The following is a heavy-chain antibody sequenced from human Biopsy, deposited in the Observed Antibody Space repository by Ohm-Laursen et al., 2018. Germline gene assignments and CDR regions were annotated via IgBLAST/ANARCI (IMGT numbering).Heavy chain of an antibody. J-gene: IGHJ4*02. D-gene: IGHD2-8*01. Sequence: SLRLSCAAFGFTFSSYGMHWVRQAPGKGLEWVAVIWYDGSNKNYADSVKGRFTISRDNSKNTLYLQMNSLGGEDTAVYYCAKCMTGGSNYYFHHCGQGTLVTVSS. CDR2: IWYDGSNK. CDR3: AKCMTGGSNYYFHH. CDR1: GFTFSSYG. V-gene: IGHV3-33*06.